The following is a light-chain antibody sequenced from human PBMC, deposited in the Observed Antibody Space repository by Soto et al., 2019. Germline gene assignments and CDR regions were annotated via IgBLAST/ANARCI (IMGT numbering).Light chain of an antibody. CDR2: DTG. CDR1: TGDVTSGHY. V-gene: IGLV7-46*01. J-gene: IGLJ2*01. Sequence: QTVVTQEPSLTVSPGGTVTLTCGSSTGDVTSGHYPYWFQQKPGQVPRTLIYDTGNKHSWTPARFTGSLLGGKAALTLSGAQPEDGYSSSRPVFGGGTKLTVL. CDR3: PV.